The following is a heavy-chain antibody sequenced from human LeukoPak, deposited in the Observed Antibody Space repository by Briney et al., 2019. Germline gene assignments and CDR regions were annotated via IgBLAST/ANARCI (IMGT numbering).Heavy chain of an antibody. J-gene: IGHJ5*02. CDR3: ARDRRDGHNLAWFDP. Sequence: SETLSLTCTVSGGSISSYYWSWIRQPAGKGLEWIGRIYTSGSTNYNPSLKSRVTMSVDTSKNQFSLKLSSVTAADTAVYYCARDRRDGHNLAWFDPWGQGTLVTVSS. CDR2: IYTSGST. V-gene: IGHV4-4*07. D-gene: IGHD5-24*01. CDR1: GGSISSYY.